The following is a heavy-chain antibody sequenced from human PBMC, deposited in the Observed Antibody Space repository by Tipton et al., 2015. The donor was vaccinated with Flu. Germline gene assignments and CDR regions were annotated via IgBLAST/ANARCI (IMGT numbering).Heavy chain of an antibody. Sequence: SLRLSCAASGFTFSSYWMSWVRQAPGKGLEWVANIKQDGSEKYYVDSVKGRFTISRDNAKNSLYLQMNSLRAEDTAVYYCARRVESWFGEFTLYFDYWGQGTLVTVSS. V-gene: IGHV3-7*03. D-gene: IGHD3-10*01. CDR3: ARRVESWFGEFTLYFDY. CDR1: GFTFSSYW. J-gene: IGHJ4*02. CDR2: IKQDGSEK.